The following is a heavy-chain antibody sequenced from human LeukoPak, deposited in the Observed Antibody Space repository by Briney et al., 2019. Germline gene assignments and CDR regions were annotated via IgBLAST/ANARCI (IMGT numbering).Heavy chain of an antibody. CDR2: INHSGST. V-gene: IGHV4-34*01. CDR1: GGSFSGYY. J-gene: IGHJ4*02. Sequence: PSETLSLTCAVYGGSFSGYYWSWICQPPGKGLEWIGEINHSGSTNYNPSLKSRVTISVDTSKNQFSLKLSSVTAADTAVYYCARGTWNCSGGSCYSSFDYWGQGTLVTVSS. D-gene: IGHD2-15*01. CDR3: ARGTWNCSGGSCYSSFDY.